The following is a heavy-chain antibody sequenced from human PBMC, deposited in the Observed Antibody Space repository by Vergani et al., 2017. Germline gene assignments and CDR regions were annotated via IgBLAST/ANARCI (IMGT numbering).Heavy chain of an antibody. CDR3: ARGKPYVDFDV. D-gene: IGHD3-16*01. CDR2: IHTNGFI. Sequence: QVQLQESGPGLLKPSETLSLTCTVSGGSFNSGSYYLSWRRQPAGKRLEWIGRIHTNGFIHFKPSLNSRATISLDTSRNQLPLKRASVTATDTALYFCARGKPYVDFDVCGQGTMITVSS. V-gene: IGHV4-61*02. J-gene: IGHJ3*01. CDR1: GGSFNSGSYY.